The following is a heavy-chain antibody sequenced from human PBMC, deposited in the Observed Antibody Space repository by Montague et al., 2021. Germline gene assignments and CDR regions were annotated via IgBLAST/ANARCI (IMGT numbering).Heavy chain of an antibody. CDR1: GGSISSFY. J-gene: IGHJ4*02. D-gene: IGHD5-18*01. V-gene: IGHV4-59*13. CDR2: IYYSGSAGGTT. Sequence: SETLSLTCTVSGGSISSFYWSWIRQPPEKGLELIGYIYYSGSAGGTTNYNPSLKSRVTISVDSSKNQLSLQLTSVTTADTAVYYCARGRGNSYVSFDSWGQGTLISVSS. CDR3: ARGRGNSYVSFDS.